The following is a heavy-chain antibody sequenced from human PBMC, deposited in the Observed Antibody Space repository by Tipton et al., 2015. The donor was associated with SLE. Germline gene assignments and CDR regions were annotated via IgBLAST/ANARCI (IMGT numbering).Heavy chain of an antibody. CDR2: TNNSGSKT. Sequence: TLSLTCRVYGGSFSGYYWTWIRHSPGKGLEWIGETNNSGSKTNYKPSLESRVTIVVDMSKNQFSLRLTSVTAADTAMYYCARVEERYFQHWGQGTLVTVSS. CDR1: GGSFSGYY. J-gene: IGHJ1*01. V-gene: IGHV4-34*01. CDR3: ARVEERYFQH. D-gene: IGHD1-1*01.